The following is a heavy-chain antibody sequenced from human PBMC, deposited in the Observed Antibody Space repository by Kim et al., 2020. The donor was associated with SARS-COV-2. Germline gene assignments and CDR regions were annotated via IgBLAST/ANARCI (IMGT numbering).Heavy chain of an antibody. CDR3: ARAFSDSGFDY. J-gene: IGHJ4*02. V-gene: IGHV3-13*01. Sequence: TYYPGSVKGRFTISRENAKNSLYLQMNSLRAGDTAVYYCARAFSDSGFDYWGQGTLVTVSS. D-gene: IGHD6-25*01. CDR2: T.